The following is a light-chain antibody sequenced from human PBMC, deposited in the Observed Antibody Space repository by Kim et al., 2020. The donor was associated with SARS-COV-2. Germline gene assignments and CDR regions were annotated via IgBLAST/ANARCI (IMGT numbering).Light chain of an antibody. V-gene: IGKV3-11*01. CDR1: QDVRNY. CDR3: QQRSNWPYT. CDR2: DAS. J-gene: IGKJ2*01. Sequence: EIVLTQSPATLSLSPGERATLSCRASQDVRNYLAWYQQRPGQAPRLLIYDASNRATGIPARFSGSGSGTDFTLTVTSLEPEDFAVYYGQQRSNWPYTFGQGTKLEI.